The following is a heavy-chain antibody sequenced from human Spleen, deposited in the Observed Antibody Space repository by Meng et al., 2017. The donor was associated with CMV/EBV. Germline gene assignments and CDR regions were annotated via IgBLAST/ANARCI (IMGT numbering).Heavy chain of an antibody. V-gene: IGHV4-4*02. CDR3: AREWFYGSGSYGFDY. Sequence: GGAMSISNWWRWVRQPPGKGLEWIGEIYHSGSTNYNPSLKSRVIISVDKSKHQFSLKLTSVTAADTAVYYCAREWFYGSGSYGFDYWGQGTLVTVSS. D-gene: IGHD3-10*01. J-gene: IGHJ4*02. CDR2: IYHSGST. CDR1: GGAMSISNW.